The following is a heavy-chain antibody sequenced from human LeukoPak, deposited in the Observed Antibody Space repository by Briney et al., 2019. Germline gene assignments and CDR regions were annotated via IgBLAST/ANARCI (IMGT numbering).Heavy chain of an antibody. CDR1: GFTFSSYA. Sequence: PGGSLRLSCAASGFTFSSYAMHWVRQAPGKGLEYVSAISSNGGSTYYANSVKGRFTISRDNSQNTLYLQMGSLRAEDMAVYYCARDVGIAAAGTGMGAFDIWGQGTMVTVSS. V-gene: IGHV3-64*01. CDR2: ISSNGGST. J-gene: IGHJ3*02. CDR3: ARDVGIAAAGTGMGAFDI. D-gene: IGHD6-13*01.